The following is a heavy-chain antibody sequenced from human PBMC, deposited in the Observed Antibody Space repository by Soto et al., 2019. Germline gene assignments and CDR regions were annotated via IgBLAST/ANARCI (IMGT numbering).Heavy chain of an antibody. Sequence: EVQVLESGGDLVQPGGSLRLTCTGSGFTFSTSSMSWVRQAPGKGLEWVSSISDNSGTRFYADSVKGRFTTSRDNSKDXXXXXXXXXXXXXXXXXXXXXXXXXXXADAFDIWGQGTMVTVSS. CDR3: XXXXXXXXADAFDI. V-gene: IGHV3-23*01. CDR1: GFTFSTSS. J-gene: IGHJ3*02. CDR2: ISDNSGTR.